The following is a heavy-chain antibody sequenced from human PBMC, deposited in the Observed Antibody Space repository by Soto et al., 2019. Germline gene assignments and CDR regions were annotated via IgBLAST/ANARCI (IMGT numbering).Heavy chain of an antibody. J-gene: IGHJ4*02. V-gene: IGHV3-15*07. CDR3: TPLALKYNSDWYPFSD. D-gene: IGHD6-19*01. CDR2: IKSETDGGTI. CDR1: GFTFSNVW. Sequence: EVQLVESGGGLVKPGGSLRLSCEGSGFTFSNVWMNWVRQAPGKGLEWVGRIKSETDGGTIDYDAPVKGRFTISRDDSKNTLYPQMNSLKSEDTATYYCTPLALKYNSDWYPFSDWGQGTRVTVSS.